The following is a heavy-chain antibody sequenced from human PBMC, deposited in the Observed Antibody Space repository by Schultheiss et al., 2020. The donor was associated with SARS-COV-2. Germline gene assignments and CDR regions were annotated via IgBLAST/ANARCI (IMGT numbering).Heavy chain of an antibody. CDR3: ARDSGEGVCDGDCSHFDY. Sequence: GESLKISCAASGFTFSSYAMSWVRQAPGKGLEWVSAISGSGGSTYYADSVKGRFTISRDNSKNTLYLQMNSLRAEDTAVYYCARDSGEGVCDGDCSHFDYWGQGTLVTVSS. J-gene: IGHJ4*02. CDR2: ISGSGGST. D-gene: IGHD2-21*02. V-gene: IGHV3-23*01. CDR1: GFTFSSYA.